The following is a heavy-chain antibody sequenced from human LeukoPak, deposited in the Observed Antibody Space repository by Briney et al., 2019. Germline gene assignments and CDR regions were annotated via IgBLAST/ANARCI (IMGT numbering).Heavy chain of an antibody. D-gene: IGHD6-13*01. CDR2: ISSSGNSI. Sequence: GGSLRLSCAASGFTVISYEMNWVRQAPGKGLEWVSYISSSGNSIFYADSVKGRFTISRDNAKNSLYLQMNSLRAEDTAVYYCAGALPSSYYYFDYWGQGTLVTVSS. V-gene: IGHV3-48*03. CDR1: GFTVISYE. J-gene: IGHJ4*02. CDR3: AGALPSSYYYFDY.